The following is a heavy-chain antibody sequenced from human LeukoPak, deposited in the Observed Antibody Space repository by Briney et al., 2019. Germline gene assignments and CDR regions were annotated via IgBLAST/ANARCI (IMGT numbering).Heavy chain of an antibody. Sequence: SVKVSCKASGGTFSSYAISWVRQAPGQGFEWMGRIIPIFGTANYAQKFQGRVTITTDESTSTAYMELSSLRSEDTAVYYCARGYCSSTSCYDYYYYMDVWGKGTTVTVSS. D-gene: IGHD2-2*01. V-gene: IGHV1-69*05. J-gene: IGHJ6*03. CDR2: IIPIFGTA. CDR3: ARGYCSSTSCYDYYYYMDV. CDR1: GGTFSSYA.